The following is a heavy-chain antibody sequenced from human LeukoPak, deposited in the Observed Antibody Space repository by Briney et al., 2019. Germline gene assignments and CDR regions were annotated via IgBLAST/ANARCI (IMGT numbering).Heavy chain of an antibody. D-gene: IGHD6-25*01. V-gene: IGHV1-69*13. CDR3: ARGSSVFDP. CDR2: IIPIFGTA. CDR1: GYTFTSYD. J-gene: IGHJ5*02. Sequence: ASVKVSCKASGYTFTSYDINWVRQATGQGLEWMGGIIPIFGTANYAQKFQSRVTITADESTSTAYMELSSLRSEDTAVYYCARGSSVFDPWGQGTLVTVSS.